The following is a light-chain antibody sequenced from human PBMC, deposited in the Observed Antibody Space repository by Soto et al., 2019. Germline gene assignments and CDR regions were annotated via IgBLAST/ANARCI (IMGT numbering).Light chain of an antibody. V-gene: IGLV2-14*03. J-gene: IGLJ3*02. CDR3: SSFTNADQWL. CDR2: DVG. Sequence: QSALTQPASVSGSPGQAITIPCTGTSSDVGGNNYVSWYQQHPGKAPKLLIYDVGNRPSGNSERFSGSKSGNTASLTISGLQEEDEADYYCSSFTNADQWLFGVGTQLTVL. CDR1: SSDVGGNNY.